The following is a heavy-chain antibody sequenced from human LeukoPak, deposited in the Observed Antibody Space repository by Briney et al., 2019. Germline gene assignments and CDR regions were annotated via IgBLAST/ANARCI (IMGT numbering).Heavy chain of an antibody. Sequence: GALRLSCAASGFTFSSYGMSWVRQAPGKGLEWVSTISGGGGDTYYADSVKGRFTISRDNAKNSLYLQMNSLRAEDTAVYYCARVSPFIMITFGGVTAETWGQGTLVTVSS. V-gene: IGHV3-21*01. J-gene: IGHJ5*02. D-gene: IGHD3-16*01. CDR3: ARVSPFIMITFGGVTAET. CDR1: GFTFSSYG. CDR2: ISGGGGDT.